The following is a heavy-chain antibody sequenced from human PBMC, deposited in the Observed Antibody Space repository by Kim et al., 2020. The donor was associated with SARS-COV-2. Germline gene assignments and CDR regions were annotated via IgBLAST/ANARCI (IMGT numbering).Heavy chain of an antibody. Sequence: ASVKVSCKASGDTFTDYYLHWVRQAPGQGLEWVGIINPSGDTTTYAQRFQGRVTLTSDTSTNTVYLALNSLTSEDTAVYYCARVWFGELLGFDNYYYYGVDVWGQGTTVTVSS. CDR2: INPSGDTT. D-gene: IGHD3-10*01. CDR1: GDTFTDYY. V-gene: IGHV1-46*01. CDR3: ARVWFGELLGFDNYYYYGVDV. J-gene: IGHJ6*02.